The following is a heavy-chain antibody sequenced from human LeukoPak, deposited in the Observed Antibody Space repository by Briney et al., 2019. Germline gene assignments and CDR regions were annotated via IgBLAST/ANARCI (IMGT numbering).Heavy chain of an antibody. Sequence: SETLSLTCTVSGGSISSYYWSWMRQPPGKGLEWVGYIYYSGNTNYNPSLKSRVTISVDTSKNQFSLKLSSVTAADTALYYCARDLTGRSWFDPWGQGTLVTVSS. V-gene: IGHV4-59*01. CDR2: IYYSGNT. J-gene: IGHJ5*02. D-gene: IGHD1-1*01. CDR1: GGSISSYY. CDR3: ARDLTGRSWFDP.